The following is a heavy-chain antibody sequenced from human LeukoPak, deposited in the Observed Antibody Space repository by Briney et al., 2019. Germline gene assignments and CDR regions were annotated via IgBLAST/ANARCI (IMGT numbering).Heavy chain of an antibody. CDR3: AKDQYDSSGYYYFVCMDV. Sequence: GGSLRLSCATSGFTLSNYWMHWVRQAPGKGLMWVSRINSDESSTSYADSVKGRFTISRDNAKNTLYLQMNSLRAEDTAVYYCAKDQYDSSGYYYFVCMDVWGQGTTVTVSS. D-gene: IGHD3-22*01. CDR2: INSDESST. CDR1: GFTLSNYW. J-gene: IGHJ6*02. V-gene: IGHV3-74*01.